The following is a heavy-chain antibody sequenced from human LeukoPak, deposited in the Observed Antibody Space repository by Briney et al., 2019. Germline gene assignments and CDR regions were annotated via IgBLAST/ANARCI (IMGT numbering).Heavy chain of an antibody. V-gene: IGHV3-48*03. D-gene: IGHD3/OR15-3a*01. CDR1: GFTFSSYE. J-gene: IGHJ3*02. Sequence: PGGSLRLSCAASGFTFSSYEMNWVRQAPGKGLEWVSYIDTSGSTKYYAESVKGRFTISRDNGKNSLYLQMNSLRVEDTAVYYCARNRGTGYYLNDAVDIWGQGTMVTVSS. CDR3: ARNRGTGYYLNDAVDI. CDR2: IDTSGSTK.